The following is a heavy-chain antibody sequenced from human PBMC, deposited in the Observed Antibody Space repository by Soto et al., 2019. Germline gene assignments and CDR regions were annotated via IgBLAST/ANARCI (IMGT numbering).Heavy chain of an antibody. CDR1: GGTFSSYT. J-gene: IGHJ6*02. Sequence: QVQLVQSGAEVKKPGSSVKVSCKASGGTFSSYTISWVRQAPGQGLEWMGRIIPILGIANYAQKFQGRVTITANKSTSTACMELSSLRSEATAVNYFASLMSPGSSYGMDVWGQGTTVTVSS. CDR3: ASLMSPGSSYGMDV. V-gene: IGHV1-69*02. CDR2: IIPILGIA.